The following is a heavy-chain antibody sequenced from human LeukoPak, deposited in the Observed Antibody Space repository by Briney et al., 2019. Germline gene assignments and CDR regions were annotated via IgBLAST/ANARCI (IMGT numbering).Heavy chain of an antibody. Sequence: GGSLRHSCAASGFTFSNAWMSWVRQAPGKGLEWVGRIKSKTDGGTTDYAAPVKGRFTISRDDSKNTLYLQMNSLKTEDTAVYYCHWYSSGWYFLDYWGQGTLVTVSS. CDR3: HWYSSGWYFLDY. CDR2: IKSKTDGGTT. D-gene: IGHD6-19*01. V-gene: IGHV3-15*01. J-gene: IGHJ4*02. CDR1: GFTFSNAW.